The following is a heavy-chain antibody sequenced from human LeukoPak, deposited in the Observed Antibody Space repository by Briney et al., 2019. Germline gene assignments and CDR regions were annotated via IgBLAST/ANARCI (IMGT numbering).Heavy chain of an antibody. CDR1: GGSSSGYY. J-gene: IGHJ4*02. V-gene: IGHV4-34*01. CDR3: ARGLSRCSGGSCYRLDY. Sequence: KPSETLSLTCAVYGGSSSGYYWSWIRQPPGKGLEWIGEINHSGSTNYNPSLKSRVTISVDTSKNQFSLKLSSVTAADTAVYYCARGLSRCSGGSCYRLDYWGQGTLVTVSS. CDR2: INHSGST. D-gene: IGHD2-15*01.